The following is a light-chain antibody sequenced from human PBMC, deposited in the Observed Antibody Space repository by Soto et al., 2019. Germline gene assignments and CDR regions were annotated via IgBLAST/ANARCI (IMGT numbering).Light chain of an antibody. CDR2: DVN. V-gene: IGLV2-14*01. CDR3: TSYTISNTYV. CDR1: SSDVGAYSY. J-gene: IGLJ1*01. Sequence: QSVLTQPASVSGSPGQSITLSCTGTSSDVGAYSYVSWYQQHPGKAPKLMIYDVNDRPSGVSNRFSGSKSGNTASLTISGLQAEDEADYYCTSYTISNTYVLGTGTKVTVL.